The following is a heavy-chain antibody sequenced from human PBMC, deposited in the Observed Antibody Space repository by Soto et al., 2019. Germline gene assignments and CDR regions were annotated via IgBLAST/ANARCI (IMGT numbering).Heavy chain of an antibody. CDR1: GDSMTGRY. D-gene: IGHD3-10*01. V-gene: IGHV4-59*11. CDR2: IYYSGST. CDR3: ARANRPITMAYLNWFDP. Sequence: PSETLSLTCTVSGDSMTGRYWSWIRQPPGKGLEWIGYIYYSGSTKYNPSLKSRVTISVDTSKNRFSLNLNSVTAADTAVYYCARANRPITMAYLNWFDPWGQGTLVTVSS. J-gene: IGHJ5*02.